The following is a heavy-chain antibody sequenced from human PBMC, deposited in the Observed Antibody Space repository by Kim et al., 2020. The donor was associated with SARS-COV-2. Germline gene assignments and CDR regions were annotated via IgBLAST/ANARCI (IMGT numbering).Heavy chain of an antibody. J-gene: IGHJ6*02. D-gene: IGHD1-26*01. V-gene: IGHV1-18*01. Sequence: ASVKVSCKASGYTFTSYGISWVRQAPGQGLEWMGWISAYNGNTNYAQKLQGRVTMTTDTSTSTAYMELRSLRSDDTAVYYCARERGWWELLPYPNGMDVWGQGTTVTVSS. CDR1: GYTFTSYG. CDR2: ISAYNGNT. CDR3: ARERGWWELLPYPNGMDV.